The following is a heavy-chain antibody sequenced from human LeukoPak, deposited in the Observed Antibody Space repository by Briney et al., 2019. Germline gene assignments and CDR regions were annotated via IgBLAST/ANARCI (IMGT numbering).Heavy chain of an antibody. CDR3: ARDRSAAAARYYYYGMDV. CDR2: IWYDGSNK. J-gene: IGHJ6*02. V-gene: IGHV3-33*01. CDR1: GFTFSGYG. Sequence: GGSLRLSCAASGFTFSGYGMHWVRQAPGKGLEWVAVIWYDGSNKYYADSVKGRFTISRDNSKNTLYLQMNSLRAEDTAVYYCARDRSAAAARYYYYGMDVWGQGTTVTVSS. D-gene: IGHD6-13*01.